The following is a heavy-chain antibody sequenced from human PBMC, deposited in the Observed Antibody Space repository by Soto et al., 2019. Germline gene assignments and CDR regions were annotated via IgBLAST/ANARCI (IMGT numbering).Heavy chain of an antibody. Sequence: EVQLLESGGGLVQPGGSLRLSCAASGFTFRNFAMSWLRQAPGKGLEWVSDISGSGGNTYYADSVKGRFPISRDNSKNMLYLQMNSLRDADTAMYYCANDWGPNWNDEDFHNWGQGTLVTVSS. J-gene: IGHJ1*01. CDR1: GFTFRNFA. V-gene: IGHV3-23*01. D-gene: IGHD1-20*01. CDR2: ISGSGGNT. CDR3: ANDWGPNWNDEDFHN.